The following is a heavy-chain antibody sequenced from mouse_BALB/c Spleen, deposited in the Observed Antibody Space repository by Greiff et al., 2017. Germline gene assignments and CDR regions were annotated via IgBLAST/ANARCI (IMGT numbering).Heavy chain of an antibody. CDR3: GRDRGNCFAY. V-gene: IGHV2-9*02. CDR2: IWAGGST. Sequence: VQRVESGPGLVAPSQSLSITCTVSGFSLTSYGVHWVRQPPGKGLEWLGVIWAGGSTNYYSAHMSRLSISKDNSKSQVFLKMNSLQTDDTAMYYCGRDRGNCFAYWGQGTLVTVSA. D-gene: IGHD2-1*01. CDR1: GFSLTSYG. J-gene: IGHJ3*01.